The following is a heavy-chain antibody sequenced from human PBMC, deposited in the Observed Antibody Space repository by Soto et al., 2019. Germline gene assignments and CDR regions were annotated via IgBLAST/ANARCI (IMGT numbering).Heavy chain of an antibody. CDR2: IYSGGTT. CDR1: GFSVSSSH. CDR3: AKLGPYGSESYSFRYHWIDP. V-gene: IGHV3-53*01. D-gene: IGHD3-10*01. J-gene: IGHJ5*02. Sequence: EVQLVDSGGGLIQPGGSLRLSCAASGFSVSSSHMIWVRQAPGKGLEWVSVIYSGGTTYYAVSVKGRFTISRDKSKNTVYLPMGSLRTEDTAVYHCAKLGPYGSESYSFRYHWIDPWGQGTLVTVSS.